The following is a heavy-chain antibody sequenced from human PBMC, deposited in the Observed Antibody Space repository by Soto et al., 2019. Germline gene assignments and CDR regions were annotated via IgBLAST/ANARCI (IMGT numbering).Heavy chain of an antibody. CDR1: GFTFSSYA. D-gene: IGHD3-3*01. CDR2: ISGSGGST. Sequence: EVQLLESGGGLVQPGGSLRLSCAASGFTFSSYAMSWVRQAPGKGLEWVSAISGSGGSTYYADSVKGRFTTSRDNSKNTLYLQMNSLRAEDTAVYYCAKNSRVYYDFWSGYYKLGWFDPWGQGTLVTVSS. V-gene: IGHV3-23*01. J-gene: IGHJ5*02. CDR3: AKNSRVYYDFWSGYYKLGWFDP.